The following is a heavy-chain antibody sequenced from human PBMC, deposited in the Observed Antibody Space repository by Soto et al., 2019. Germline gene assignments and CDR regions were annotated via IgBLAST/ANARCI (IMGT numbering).Heavy chain of an antibody. Sequence: QVQLVQSGVEVTKPGASVKVSCKSSGYTFISHGISWVRQAPGQGLEWMGWISGKNGNTNYAQKLQGRVTLTTDTYTSTAYMELRSLRSDDTAVYYCARVSASIVVVPDYGMDVWGQGTTVTVAS. D-gene: IGHD2-2*01. J-gene: IGHJ6*02. CDR2: ISGKNGNT. V-gene: IGHV1-18*04. CDR1: GYTFISHG. CDR3: ARVSASIVVVPDYGMDV.